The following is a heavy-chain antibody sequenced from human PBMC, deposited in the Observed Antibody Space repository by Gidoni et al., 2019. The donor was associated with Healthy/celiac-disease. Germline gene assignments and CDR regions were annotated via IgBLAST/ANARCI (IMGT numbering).Heavy chain of an antibody. CDR3: ARLGPRYSSIWFDY. CDR2: SYPGDADT. Sequence: EVQLVQSGAEVKKPGESLKISCKGSGYSFTSYWIVWVLQMPGQGLEWMGISYPGDADTRYIPAFQGQVTISADKSISTAYLQWSSLKASDTAMYYCARLGPRYSSIWFDYWGQGTLVTVSS. J-gene: IGHJ4*02. CDR1: GYSFTSYW. D-gene: IGHD6-13*01. V-gene: IGHV5-51*01.